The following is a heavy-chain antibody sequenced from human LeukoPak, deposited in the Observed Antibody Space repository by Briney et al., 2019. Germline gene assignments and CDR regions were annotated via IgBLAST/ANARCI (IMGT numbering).Heavy chain of an antibody. V-gene: IGHV3-53*01. CDR3: AREAYDSSGYYYNYYGMDV. Sequence: GGSLRLSCAASGFTVSSNYMSWVRQALGKGLEWVSVIYSGGSTYYADSVKGRFTISRDNSKNTLYLQMNSLRAEDTAVYYCAREAYDSSGYYYNYYGMDVWGQGTTVTVSS. D-gene: IGHD3-22*01. CDR1: GFTVSSNY. CDR2: IYSGGST. J-gene: IGHJ6*02.